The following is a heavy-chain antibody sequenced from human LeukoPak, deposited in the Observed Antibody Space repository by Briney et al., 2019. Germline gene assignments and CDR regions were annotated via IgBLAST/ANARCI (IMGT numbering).Heavy chain of an antibody. CDR3: ARSYDFWSGYYGY. V-gene: IGHV4-38-2*02. CDR2: IYHSGST. Sequence: PSETLSLTCTVSGYSISSGYYWGWIRQPPGKGLEWIGSIYHSGSTYYNPSLKSRVTISVDTSKKQFSLKLSSVTAADTAVYYCARSYDFWSGYYGYWGQGTLVTVSS. CDR1: GYSISSGYY. J-gene: IGHJ4*02. D-gene: IGHD3-3*01.